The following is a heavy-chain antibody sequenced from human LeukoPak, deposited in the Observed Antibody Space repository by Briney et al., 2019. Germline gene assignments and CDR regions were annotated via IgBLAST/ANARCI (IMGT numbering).Heavy chain of an antibody. CDR2: ISAYNGNT. CDR3: ARYVTDPTSQYYMDV. CDR1: GYTFTSYG. J-gene: IGHJ6*03. Sequence: GASVKVSCKASGYTFTSYGISWVRQAPGQGLEWMGWISAYNGNTNYAQKLQGRVTMTTDTSTSTAYMELRSLRSDDTAVYYCARYVTDPTSQYYMDVWGKGTTVTVSS. D-gene: IGHD5-24*01. V-gene: IGHV1-18*01.